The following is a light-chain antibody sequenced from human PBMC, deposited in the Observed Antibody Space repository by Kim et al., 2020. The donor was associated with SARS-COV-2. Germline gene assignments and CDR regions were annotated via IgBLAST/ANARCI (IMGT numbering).Light chain of an antibody. Sequence: PGKTARVSCGGNRIGSKIVHWYQQKSGQAPVLVISYDSDRPSGIPERFSGSNSGNTATLTISRVEAGDEADYYCQVWDSSSDHRVVFGGGTQLTVL. V-gene: IGLV3-21*04. J-gene: IGLJ2*01. CDR3: QVWDSSSDHRVV. CDR1: RIGSKI. CDR2: YDS.